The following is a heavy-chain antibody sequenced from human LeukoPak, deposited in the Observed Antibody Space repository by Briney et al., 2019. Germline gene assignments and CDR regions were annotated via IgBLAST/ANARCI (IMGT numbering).Heavy chain of an antibody. CDR2: ISGSGGST. Sequence: PGGSLRLSCAASGFTFSSYAMSWVRQAPGKGLEGVSAISGSGGSTYYADPVKGRFTISRDNSKNTLYLQMNSLRAEDTAVYYCAKDEGYCSSTSCLDFDYWGQGTLVTVSS. D-gene: IGHD2-2*01. CDR1: GFTFSSYA. V-gene: IGHV3-23*01. J-gene: IGHJ4*02. CDR3: AKDEGYCSSTSCLDFDY.